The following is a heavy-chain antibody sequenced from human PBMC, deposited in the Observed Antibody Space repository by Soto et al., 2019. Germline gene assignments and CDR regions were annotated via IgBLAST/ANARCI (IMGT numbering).Heavy chain of an antibody. CDR3: AKDATLGFDFDWLFGKYYFDY. CDR2: ISGSGGST. CDR1: GFTFSSYA. Sequence: GGSLRLSCAASGFTFSSYAMSWVRQAPGKGLEWVSAISGSGGSTYYADSVKGRFTISRDNSKNTLYLQMNSLRAEDTAVYYCAKDATLGFDFDWLFGKYYFDYWGQGTLVTVSS. V-gene: IGHV3-23*01. D-gene: IGHD3-9*01. J-gene: IGHJ4*02.